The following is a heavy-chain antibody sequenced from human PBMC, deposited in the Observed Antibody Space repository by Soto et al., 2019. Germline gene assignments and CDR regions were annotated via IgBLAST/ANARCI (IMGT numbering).Heavy chain of an antibody. Sequence: PVGSLRLSCAASGFTFDDYAMHWVRQAPGKGLEWVSGISWNSGSIGYADSVKGRFTISRDNAKNSLYLQMNSLRAEDTALYYCARKLEHYYYYGMDVWGQGTTVTVSS. V-gene: IGHV3-9*01. CDR1: GFTFDDYA. D-gene: IGHD1-1*01. J-gene: IGHJ6*02. CDR3: ARKLEHYYYYGMDV. CDR2: ISWNSGSI.